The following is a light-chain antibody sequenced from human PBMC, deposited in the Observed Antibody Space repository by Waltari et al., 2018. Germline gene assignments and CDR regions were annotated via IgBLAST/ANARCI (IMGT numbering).Light chain of an antibody. CDR1: SPNIGAGYD. J-gene: IGLJ2*01. CDR2: GNS. CDR3: QSYDSSLV. V-gene: IGLV1-40*01. Sequence: QSVLTQPPSVSGAPGPRVTISCTGSSPNIGAGYDVHGYQQLPGTAPKLLIYGNSNRPSGVPDRFSGSKSGTSASLAITGLQAEDEADYYCQSYDSSLVFGGGTKLTVL.